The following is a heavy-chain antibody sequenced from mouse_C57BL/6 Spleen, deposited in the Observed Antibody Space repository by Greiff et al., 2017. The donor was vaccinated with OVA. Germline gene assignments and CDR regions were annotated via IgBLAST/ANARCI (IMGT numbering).Heavy chain of an antibody. V-gene: IGHV1-59*01. D-gene: IGHD1-1*01. CDR3: ARHGSSHYWYFDV. CDR2: IDPSDSYT. Sequence: VQLQQPGAELVRPGTSVKLSCKASGYTFTSYWMHWVKQRPGQGLEWIGVIDPSDSYTNYNQKFKGKATLTVDTSSSTAYMQLSSLTSEDSAVYYCARHGSSHYWYFDVWGTGTTVTVSS. CDR1: GYTFTSYW. J-gene: IGHJ1*03.